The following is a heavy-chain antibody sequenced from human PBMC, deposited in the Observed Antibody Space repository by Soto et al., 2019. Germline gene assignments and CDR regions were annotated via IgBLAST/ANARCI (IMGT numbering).Heavy chain of an antibody. J-gene: IGHJ4*02. CDR3: ARSEATITRIDY. CDR2: IHHSGST. CDR1: GGSISSGGYY. V-gene: IGHV4-31*03. D-gene: IGHD5-12*01. Sequence: PSETLSLTCNVSGGSISSGGYYWTWIRQHPGKGLEWIGNIHHSGSTFYNPSLKSRVSISVDTSKNQFSLKLSSVTAADTAVYYCARSEATITRIDYWGQGTLVTVSS.